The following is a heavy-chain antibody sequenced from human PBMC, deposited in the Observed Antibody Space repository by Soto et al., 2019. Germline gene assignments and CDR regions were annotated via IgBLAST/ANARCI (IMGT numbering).Heavy chain of an antibody. J-gene: IGHJ6*02. CDR1: GTIFSSYT. CDR3: ARGLGGRMDD. Sequence: QVQLVQSGAEVKKPGSSVRVSCKASGTIFSSYTISWVRQAPGQGLEWMGRIIPILGVTNSAQKFQGRVTLTADKYTNTAYMELNSLRLEDTAVYYCARGLGGRMDDWGQGTTVTVSS. D-gene: IGHD3-16*01. V-gene: IGHV1-69*02. CDR2: IIPILGVT.